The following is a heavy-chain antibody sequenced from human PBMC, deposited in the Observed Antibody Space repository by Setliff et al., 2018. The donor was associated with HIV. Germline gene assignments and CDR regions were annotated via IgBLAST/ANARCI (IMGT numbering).Heavy chain of an antibody. Sequence: ASVKVSCKASGYTFTGYYMHWVRQAPGQGLEWMGWINPNSGGTNYAQKFQGRVTIPTDESTSTAYMELSSLRSEDTAVYYCARVGVVVVAAHPGSAFDIWGQGTMVTVSS. CDR1: GYTFTGYY. CDR2: INPNSGGT. D-gene: IGHD2-15*01. V-gene: IGHV1-2*02. J-gene: IGHJ3*02. CDR3: ARVGVVVVAAHPGSAFDI.